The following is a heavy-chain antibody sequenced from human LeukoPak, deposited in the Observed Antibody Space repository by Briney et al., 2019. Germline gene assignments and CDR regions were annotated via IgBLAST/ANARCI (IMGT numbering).Heavy chain of an antibody. CDR1: GGSISSYY. V-gene: IGHV4-59*01. Sequence: SQTLSLTCTVSGGSISSYYWSWLRQPPGKGLEWIGYIYYSGSTNYNPSLTSRVTISVDTSKNQFSRKLSSVTAADTAVYYCASLEMATRRLDYWGQGTLVTVSS. CDR2: IYYSGST. CDR3: ASLEMATRRLDY. J-gene: IGHJ4*02. D-gene: IGHD5-24*01.